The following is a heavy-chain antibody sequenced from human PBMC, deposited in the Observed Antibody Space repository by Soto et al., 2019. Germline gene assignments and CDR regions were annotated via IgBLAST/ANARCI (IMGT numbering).Heavy chain of an antibody. D-gene: IGHD3-16*01. J-gene: IGHJ4*02. CDR2: MSPNTGDT. CDR1: GYTFTSYE. V-gene: IGHV1-8*01. Sequence: QVQLVQSGAEVKKPGASVKVSCKSSGYTFTSYEINWVRQTTGQGLEWMGWMSPNTGDTGYAQRFQDRVTMTKNTSISTAYMELSDVRSEDTAVYFSARPWAGGSHYFDLWGQGTQVTVSS. CDR3: ARPWAGGSHYFDL.